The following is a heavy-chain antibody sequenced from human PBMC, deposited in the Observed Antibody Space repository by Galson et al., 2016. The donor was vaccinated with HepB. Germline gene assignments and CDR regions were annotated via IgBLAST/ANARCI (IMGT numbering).Heavy chain of an antibody. CDR1: GFTFSSYA. Sequence: SLRLSCAASGFTFSSYAMSWVRQAPGKGLEWVSSSGSGGPTYYADSVKGRFTISRDNSKNTLFLQMKSLRDEDTAVYYCARGFWFGLGRKYGMDVWGQGTTVTVSS. J-gene: IGHJ6*02. V-gene: IGHV3-23*01. D-gene: IGHD3-10*01. CDR3: ARGFWFGLGRKYGMDV. CDR2: SGSGGPT.